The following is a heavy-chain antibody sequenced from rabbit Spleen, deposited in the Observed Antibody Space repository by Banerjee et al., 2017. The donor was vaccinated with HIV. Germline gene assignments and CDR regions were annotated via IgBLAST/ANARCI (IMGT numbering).Heavy chain of an antibody. Sequence: QSLEESGGDLVKPGASLTLTCTASGFSFSSSDYMCWVRQAPGKGLEWIACINTYTGKSVYATWAKGRFTISKTSSTTVTLQMTSLTAADTATYFCARGTSSSGYYSGSLNLWGPGLVTVS. CDR2: INTYTGKS. CDR1: GFSFSSSDY. D-gene: IGHD1-1*01. CDR3: ARGTSSSGYYSGSLNL. J-gene: IGHJ4*01. V-gene: IGHV1S40*01.